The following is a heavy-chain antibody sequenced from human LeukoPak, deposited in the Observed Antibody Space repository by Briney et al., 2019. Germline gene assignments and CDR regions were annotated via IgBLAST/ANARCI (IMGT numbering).Heavy chain of an antibody. CDR2: ISGSGGST. J-gene: IGHJ4*02. CDR3: AKDNNYYDSSGYYWLPDY. Sequence: GGSLRLSCAASGFTFSSYAMSWVRQAPGKGLEWVSAISGSGGSTYYADSVKGRFTISRDNSKNTLYLQMNSLRAEDTAVYYCAKDNNYYDSSGYYWLPDYWGQGTLVTVSS. D-gene: IGHD3-22*01. V-gene: IGHV3-23*01. CDR1: GFTFSSYA.